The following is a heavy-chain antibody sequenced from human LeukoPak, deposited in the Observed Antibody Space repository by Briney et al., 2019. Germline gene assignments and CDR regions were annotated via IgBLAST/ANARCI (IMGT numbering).Heavy chain of an antibody. CDR1: GYTFTRYD. CDR3: ARVDGSPDY. D-gene: IGHD2-15*01. Sequence: ASVKVSCKASGYTFTRYDINWVRQATGQGLEWMGWMNTKSGDTGHAQKFQGRVTITRDTSISTVYMELSSLRSEDTAVYFCARVDGSPDYWGQGNLVTVSS. CDR2: MNTKSGDT. J-gene: IGHJ4*02. V-gene: IGHV1-8*03.